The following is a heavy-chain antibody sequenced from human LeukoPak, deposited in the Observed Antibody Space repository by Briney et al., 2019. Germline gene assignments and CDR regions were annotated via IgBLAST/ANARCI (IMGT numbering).Heavy chain of an antibody. CDR2: MNPNSGNT. CDR3: ARDHSTPGVYYYYMDV. J-gene: IGHJ6*03. D-gene: IGHD3-10*01. V-gene: IGHV1-8*01. Sequence: ASVKVSCKASGYTFTSYDINWVRQATGQGLEWMGWMNPNSGNTGYAQKFQGRVTMTRNTSISTAYMELSSLRSEDTAVYYCARDHSTPGVYYYYMDVWGKGTTVTVSS. CDR1: GYTFTSYD.